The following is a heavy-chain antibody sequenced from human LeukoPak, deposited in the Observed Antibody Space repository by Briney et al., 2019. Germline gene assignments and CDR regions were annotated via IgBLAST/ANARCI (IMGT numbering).Heavy chain of an antibody. V-gene: IGHV3-23*01. J-gene: IGHJ4*02. Sequence: GGSLRLSCAASGFTFRNFAMAWVRQAPGKGLEWVSSITGTGDATAYTESVKGRFTISSDNSKGTVWLQMNSLRAEDTAIYYCAKSDCGSDGCKLYDYWAQGTQVTVSS. CDR1: GFTFRNFA. CDR2: ITGTGDAT. D-gene: IGHD2-21*01. CDR3: AKSDCGSDGCKLYDY.